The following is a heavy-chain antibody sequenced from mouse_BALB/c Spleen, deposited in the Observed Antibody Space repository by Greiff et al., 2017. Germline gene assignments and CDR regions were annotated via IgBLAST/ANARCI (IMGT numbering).Heavy chain of an antibody. D-gene: IGHD1-1*02. CDR3: ARGGGPFAY. Sequence: EVKVVESGAELVKPGASVKLSCTASGFNIKDNYMHWVKQRPEQGLEWIGRIDPANGNTKYDPKFQGKATITTDTSSNPAYLQLSSLTSEDTAVYYCARGGGPFAYWGQGSLVTVSA. J-gene: IGHJ3*01. CDR2: IDPANGNT. V-gene: IGHV14-3*02. CDR1: GFNIKDNY.